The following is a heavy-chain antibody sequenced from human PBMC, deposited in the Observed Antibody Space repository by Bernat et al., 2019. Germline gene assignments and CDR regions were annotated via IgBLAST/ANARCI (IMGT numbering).Heavy chain of an antibody. CDR1: GVSFSGYP. V-gene: IGHV4-34*01. J-gene: IGHJ3*01. D-gene: IGHD3-16*01. CDR2: INQSGST. CDR3: GGRPDGFDV. Sequence: QVQLQQWGAGLLKPSETLSLTCAAYGVSFSGYPWSWVRQPPGKRLEWIGEINQSGSTNYNPSLTSRVTISVDTTKNQFSLELSSVTAAETAVYYCGGRPDGFDVWGRGTMVTVSS.